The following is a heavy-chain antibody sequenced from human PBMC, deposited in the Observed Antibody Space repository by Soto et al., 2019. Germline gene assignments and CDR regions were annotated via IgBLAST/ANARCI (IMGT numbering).Heavy chain of an antibody. Sequence: SVKVSCKASGGTFSSYAISWVRQAPGQGLEWMGGIIPIFGTANYAQKFQGRVTITADESTSTAYMELSSLRSEDTAVYYCARVYCSSTSCYLDYWGQGALVTVSS. CDR2: IIPIFGTA. CDR3: ARVYCSSTSCYLDY. V-gene: IGHV1-69*13. CDR1: GGTFSSYA. D-gene: IGHD2-2*01. J-gene: IGHJ4*02.